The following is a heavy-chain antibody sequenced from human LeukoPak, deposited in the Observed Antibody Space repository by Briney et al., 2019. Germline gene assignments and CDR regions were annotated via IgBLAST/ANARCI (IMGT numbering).Heavy chain of an antibody. D-gene: IGHD1-26*01. Sequence: WETLSLTCAVYGGSFSGYYWSWIRQPPGRGLEWIGEINHSGSTNYNPSLKSRVSITVDTSKNQFSLKLSCVTAADTAVYYCARGGSYYPFGYWGQGTLVTVSS. CDR2: INHSGST. V-gene: IGHV4-34*01. CDR1: GGSFSGYY. J-gene: IGHJ4*02. CDR3: ARGGSYYPFGY.